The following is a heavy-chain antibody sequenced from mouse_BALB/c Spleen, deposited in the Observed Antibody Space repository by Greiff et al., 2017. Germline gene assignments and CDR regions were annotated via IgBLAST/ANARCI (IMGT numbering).Heavy chain of an antibody. J-gene: IGHJ2*01. CDR2: ISSGSSTI. Sequence: EVHLVESGGGLVQPGGSRKLSCAASGFTFSSFGMHWVRQAPEKGLEWVAYISSGSSTIYYADTVKGRFTISRDNPKNTLFLQMTSLRSEDTAMYYCARRPNWEYFDYWGQGTTLTVSS. D-gene: IGHD4-1*01. V-gene: IGHV5-17*02. CDR3: ARRPNWEYFDY. CDR1: GFTFSSFG.